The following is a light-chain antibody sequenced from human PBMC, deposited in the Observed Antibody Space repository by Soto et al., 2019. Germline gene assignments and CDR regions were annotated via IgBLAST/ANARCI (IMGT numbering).Light chain of an antibody. CDR3: HQRQRWSRT. V-gene: IGKV3-11*01. J-gene: IGKJ1*01. Sequence: EIVLTQSPATLSASPGERATLSFSASQTFGVRLAWYQHKPGQAPRLLIYEASNRAAGVPGRFSGSGSGTDFTLTITRLEPEDFAFYYCHQRQRWSRTFGQGTKVDIK. CDR1: QTFGVR. CDR2: EAS.